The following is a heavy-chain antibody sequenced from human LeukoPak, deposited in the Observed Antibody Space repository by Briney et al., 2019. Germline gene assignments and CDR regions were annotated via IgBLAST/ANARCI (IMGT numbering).Heavy chain of an antibody. CDR3: ARTSKVTSVMDI. V-gene: IGHV3-13*04. CDR2: IDTAGNT. CDR1: GFTFSSYD. Sequence: GGSLRLSCAASGFTFSSYDMHWVRQATGKGLEWVSAIDTAGNTFYPGSVKGRFTISRENAKNSLYLQMNNVRVGDTAVYCCARTSKVTSVMDIWGQGTMVTVSS. J-gene: IGHJ3*02. D-gene: IGHD3-16*01.